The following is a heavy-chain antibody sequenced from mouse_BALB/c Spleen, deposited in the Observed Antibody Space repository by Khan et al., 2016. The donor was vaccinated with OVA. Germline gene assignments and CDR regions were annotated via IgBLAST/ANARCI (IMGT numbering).Heavy chain of an antibody. CDR2: IWSDGST. D-gene: IGHD2-10*01. J-gene: IGHJ4*01. CDR1: GFSLTNYG. V-gene: IGHV2-6-1*01. CDR3: ARQPYYHYNIRDN. Sequence: VQLQESGPGLVAPSQSLSITCTISGFSLTNYGVHWVRQPPGKGLEWLVVIWSDGSTTYNSALKSRLTISKDNSQSQVFLKMNSLQKEDTAMYFCARQPYYHYNIRDNWGKGTSVTVSS.